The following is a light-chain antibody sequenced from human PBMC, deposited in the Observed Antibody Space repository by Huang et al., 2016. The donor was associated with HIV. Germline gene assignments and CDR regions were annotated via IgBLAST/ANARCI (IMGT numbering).Light chain of an antibody. J-gene: IGKJ3*01. CDR2: GAS. CDR1: QSVSSN. CDR3: QQYNNWPKVFT. Sequence: EIVMTQSPATLSVSPGERATLSCRASQSVSSNLAWYQQNPGQAPRPLIYGASTRATGIPAMFSGSGSGTEFTLTISSLQSEDFAVYYCQQYNNWPKVFTFGPGTKVDIK. V-gene: IGKV3-15*01.